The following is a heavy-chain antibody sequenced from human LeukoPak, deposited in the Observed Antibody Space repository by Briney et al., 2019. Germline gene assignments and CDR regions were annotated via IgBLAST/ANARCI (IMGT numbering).Heavy chain of an antibody. J-gene: IGHJ4*02. Sequence: QPGGSLRLSCAASGFTFSSYGMHWVRQAPGKGLEWVAVIWYDGSNKYYADSVKGRFTISRDNSKNTLYLQMNSLRAEDTAVYYCAKDLYYYGSGSYYLDYWGQGTLVTVSS. D-gene: IGHD3-10*01. CDR1: GFTFSSYG. CDR2: IWYDGSNK. CDR3: AKDLYYYGSGSYYLDY. V-gene: IGHV3-33*06.